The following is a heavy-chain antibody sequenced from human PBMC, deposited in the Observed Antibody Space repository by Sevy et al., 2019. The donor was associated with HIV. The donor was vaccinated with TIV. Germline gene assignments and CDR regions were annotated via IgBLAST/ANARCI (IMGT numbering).Heavy chain of an antibody. J-gene: IGHJ3*02. Sequence: GGSLRLSCAASGFTFSSYGMHWVRQAPGKGLEWVAFIRYDGSNKYYADSVKGRFTISRDNSKNTLYLQMNSLRAEDKAVYYCSKENSPGGSGSHDAFDIWGQGTMVTVSS. V-gene: IGHV3-30*02. CDR1: GFTFSSYG. CDR3: SKENSPGGSGSHDAFDI. CDR2: IRYDGSNK. D-gene: IGHD3-16*01.